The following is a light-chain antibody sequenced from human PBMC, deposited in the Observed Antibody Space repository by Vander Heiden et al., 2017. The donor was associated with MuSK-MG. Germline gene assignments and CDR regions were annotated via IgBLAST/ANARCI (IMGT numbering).Light chain of an antibody. Sequence: QSALTQPASVSGSPGQSITISCTGTSSDVGGYNYVSWYQQHPGNAPKLMIYDVSNRPAGVSNRFSGSKSGNTASLTISGLQAEDEADYYGSSYTSSSTRVFGGGTKLTVL. CDR2: DVS. V-gene: IGLV2-14*03. J-gene: IGLJ3*02. CDR1: SSDVGGYNY. CDR3: SSYTSSSTRV.